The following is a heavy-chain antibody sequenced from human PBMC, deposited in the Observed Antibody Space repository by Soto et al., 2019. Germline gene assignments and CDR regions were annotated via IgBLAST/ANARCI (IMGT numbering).Heavy chain of an antibody. Sequence: GGSLRLSCAASGFTFSSYAMSWVRQAPGKGLEWVSAISGSGGSTYYADSVKGRLPVSRANSKNTLYLKMNSLRAEDLAVYFCAIQVETADGGYFDHWGQGTLVTVSS. CDR3: AIQVETADGGYFDH. CDR1: GFTFSSYA. D-gene: IGHD3-16*01. V-gene: IGHV3-23*01. CDR2: ISGSGGST. J-gene: IGHJ4*02.